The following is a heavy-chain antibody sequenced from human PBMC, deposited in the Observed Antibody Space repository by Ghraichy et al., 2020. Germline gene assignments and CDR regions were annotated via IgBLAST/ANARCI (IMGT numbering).Heavy chain of an antibody. J-gene: IGHJ4*02. D-gene: IGHD3-10*01. V-gene: IGHV3-43D*03. CDR2: VSWGGISS. CDR3: AKDRARFGPSDGFGPDFDY. Sequence: GESLNISCAASGFTFDDYAMVWVRQAPGKGLEWVSVVSWGGISSYYGDSVKGRFTISRDNSKNSLYLQMNSLRAEDTAFYYCAKDRARFGPSDGFGPDFDYWGQGTLVTVSS. CDR1: GFTFDDYA.